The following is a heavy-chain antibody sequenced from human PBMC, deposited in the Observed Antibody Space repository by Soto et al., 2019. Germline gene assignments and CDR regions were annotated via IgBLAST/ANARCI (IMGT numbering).Heavy chain of an antibody. CDR2: IWYDGSNK. CDR1: GFTFSSYG. Sequence: QVQLVESGGGVVQPGRSLRLSCAASGFTFSSYGMHWVRQAPGKGLEWVAVIWYDGSNKYYADSVKGRFTISRDNSKNTLYLKMNSLRGEDTAVYYCARVQIDIVVVPAATSYYYYYYGMDVWGQGTTVTVSS. CDR3: ARVQIDIVVVPAATSYYYYYYGMDV. V-gene: IGHV3-33*01. D-gene: IGHD2-2*01. J-gene: IGHJ6*02.